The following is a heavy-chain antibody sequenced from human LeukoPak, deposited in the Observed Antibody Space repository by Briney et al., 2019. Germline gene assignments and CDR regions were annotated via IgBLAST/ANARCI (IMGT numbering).Heavy chain of an antibody. CDR2: IIPILGIA. V-gene: IGHV1-69*04. CDR1: GGTFSSYA. D-gene: IGHD6-13*01. Sequence: GASVKVSCKASGGTFSSYAISWVRQAPGRGLEWMGRIIPILGIANYAQKFQGRVTITADKSTSTAYMELSSLRSEDTAVYYCASVVLSSSWRIDYWGQGTLVTVSS. J-gene: IGHJ4*02. CDR3: ASVVLSSSWRIDY.